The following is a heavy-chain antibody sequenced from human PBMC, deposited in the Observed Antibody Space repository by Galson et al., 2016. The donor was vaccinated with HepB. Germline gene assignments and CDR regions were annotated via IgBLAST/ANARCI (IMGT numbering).Heavy chain of an antibody. CDR2: IDPHDSYT. V-gene: IGHV5-10-1*01. D-gene: IGHD6-13*01. J-gene: IGHJ5*02. CDR3: ASQSGSSWYIVRDL. CDR1: ADSFTNYW. Sequence: QSGAEVKKPGESLRISCQGSADSFTNYWITWVRQMPGKGLEWMGSIDPHDSYTNYSPSFQGHVTISADKSISTAYLQWSSLKASDTAMYYCASQSGSSWYIVRDLWGQGTLVTVSS.